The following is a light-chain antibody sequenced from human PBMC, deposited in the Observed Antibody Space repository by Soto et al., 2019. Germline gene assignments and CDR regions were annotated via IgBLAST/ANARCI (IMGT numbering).Light chain of an antibody. Sequence: QSVLTQSPSASAALGASVKLTFTLSSGHSRYAIAWHQQQPEKGPRYLMKLNSDGSHSKGDGIPDRFSGSSSGAERYLTISSLQSEDEADYYCQTWGTGILVFGGGTKLTVL. CDR1: SGHSRYA. J-gene: IGLJ2*01. V-gene: IGLV4-69*01. CDR2: LNSDGSH. CDR3: QTWGTGILV.